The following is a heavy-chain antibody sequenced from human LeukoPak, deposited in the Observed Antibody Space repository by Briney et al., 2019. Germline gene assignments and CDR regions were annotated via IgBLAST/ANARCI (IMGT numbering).Heavy chain of an antibody. J-gene: IGHJ4*02. CDR1: GFTFTNYA. CDR3: AKGLTTVTTVAY. V-gene: IGHV3-23*01. D-gene: IGHD4-17*01. CDR2: IGSSGFST. Sequence: GGSLRLSCAASGFTFTNYAMSWVRQAPGKGLEWVSTIGSSGFSTYYADSAQGRFTISRDNSKNTLYLQMNSLRVEDTAVYYCAKGLTTVTTVAYWGQGTLVTVSS.